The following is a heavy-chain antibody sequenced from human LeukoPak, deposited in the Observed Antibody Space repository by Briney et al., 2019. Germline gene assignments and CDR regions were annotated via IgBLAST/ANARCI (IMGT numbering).Heavy chain of an antibody. CDR3: ASRRLQKRWVQFFN. Sequence: PSETLSLTCTVSGGSIGSGTYYWGWIRQSPGKGLEWIGSIFYSGSTNYNPSLKSRVTISVDTSKNQFSLKLSSVTAADTAVYYCASRRLQKRWVQFFNWGQGTLVTVSS. D-gene: IGHD5-24*01. CDR2: IFYSGST. V-gene: IGHV4-39*07. J-gene: IGHJ4*02. CDR1: GGSIGSGTYY.